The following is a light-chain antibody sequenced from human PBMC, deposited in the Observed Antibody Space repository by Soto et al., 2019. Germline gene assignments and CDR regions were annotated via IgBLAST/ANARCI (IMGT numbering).Light chain of an antibody. CDR2: GAS. CDR1: QSVSSY. J-gene: IGKJ5*01. CDR3: QQHGTSPIT. V-gene: IGKV3-20*01. Sequence: ELVLTQSPGTLSLSPGARAPLSGRASQSVSSYLAWYQQKPGQTPRLLVYGASNRATGIPDRFSGSGSGTDFTLTISRLEPDDFAVYYCQQHGTSPITFGQGTRLEIK.